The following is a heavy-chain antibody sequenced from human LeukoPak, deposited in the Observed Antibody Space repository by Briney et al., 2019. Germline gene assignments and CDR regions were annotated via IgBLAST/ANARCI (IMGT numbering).Heavy chain of an antibody. D-gene: IGHD3-10*01. CDR3: ARDRRILWPVDY. CDR2: INSDGSST. Sequence: GGSLRLSCAASGFTFSSYCMHWVRQAPGKGLVWVSRINSDGSSTSYADSVKGRFTISRDNAKNTLYLQMNSLRAEDTAVYYCARDRRILWPVDYWGQGTLVTVSS. CDR1: GFTFSSYC. V-gene: IGHV3-74*01. J-gene: IGHJ4*02.